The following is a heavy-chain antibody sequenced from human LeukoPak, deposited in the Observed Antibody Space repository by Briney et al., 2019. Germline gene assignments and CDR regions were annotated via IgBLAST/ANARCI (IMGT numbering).Heavy chain of an antibody. D-gene: IGHD3-3*01. V-gene: IGHV3-48*03. CDR1: GFTFSDCE. Sequence: GGSLRLSCAASGFTFSDCEMNRVRQAPGKGLEWVAHITSDGTTIYYADSVRGRFTISRDNAKKSLFLQMNSLRAEDTAVYYCAILDAGIDFDYWGQGAPVTVSS. J-gene: IGHJ4*02. CDR3: AILDAGIDFDY. CDR2: ITSDGTTI.